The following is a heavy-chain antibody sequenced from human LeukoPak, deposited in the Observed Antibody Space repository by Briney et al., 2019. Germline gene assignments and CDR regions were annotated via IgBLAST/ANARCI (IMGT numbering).Heavy chain of an antibody. D-gene: IGHD6-19*01. Sequence: GGSLRLSCAASGFTFDDYGMSWVRQAPGKGLEWVSGINWNGGRRGYVDSVKGRFTISRDNAKNSLYLQMDSLRAEDTALYYCAREGVKRAVAGTWFDPWGQGTLVTVAS. CDR1: GFTFDDYG. CDR3: AREGVKRAVAGTWFDP. CDR2: INWNGGRR. J-gene: IGHJ5*02. V-gene: IGHV3-20*04.